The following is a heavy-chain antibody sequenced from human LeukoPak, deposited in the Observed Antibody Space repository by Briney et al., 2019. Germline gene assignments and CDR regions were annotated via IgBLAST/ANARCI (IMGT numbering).Heavy chain of an antibody. Sequence: GRSLRLSCAASGFTFSSYGMHWVRQAPGKGLVWVARMNSDGSITNYADSVKGRFTISRDNAKNTVFLQMNSLRVEDTAVYYCARDQGVAGWLSAWGQGTLVTVSS. V-gene: IGHV3-74*01. CDR2: MNSDGSIT. J-gene: IGHJ4*02. CDR1: GFTFSSYG. D-gene: IGHD3-22*01. CDR3: ARDQGVAGWLSA.